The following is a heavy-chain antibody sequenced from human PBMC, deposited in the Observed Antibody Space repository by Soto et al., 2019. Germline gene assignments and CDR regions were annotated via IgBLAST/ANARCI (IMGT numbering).Heavy chain of an antibody. CDR3: ASRPVAGTIYFDY. CDR1: GGSFSGYY. CDR2: INHSGST. J-gene: IGHJ4*02. Sequence: QVQLQQWGAGLLKPSETLSLTCAVYGGSFSGYYWSWIRQPPGKGLEWIGEINHSGSTNHNPSLTSRVTISVDTSTNQFALKPSSVTAAATAVYYCASRPVAGTIYFDYWGQGTLVTVSS. D-gene: IGHD6-19*01. V-gene: IGHV4-34*01.